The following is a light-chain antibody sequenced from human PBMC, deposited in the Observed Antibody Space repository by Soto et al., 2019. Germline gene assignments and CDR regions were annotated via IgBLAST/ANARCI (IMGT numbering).Light chain of an antibody. J-gene: IGLJ1*01. CDR1: SSNIGGNS. CDR2: DDD. V-gene: IGLV1-51*01. CDR3: GSWDSSLSAYV. Sequence: QAVLTQPPSVSAAPGQMVTISCSGSSSNIGGNSVSWYQQLPGTAPKLLMYDDDKRPSGIPDRFSGSKSGTSATLGITGFQTGEEADYYCGSWDSSLSAYVFGTGTKVTVL.